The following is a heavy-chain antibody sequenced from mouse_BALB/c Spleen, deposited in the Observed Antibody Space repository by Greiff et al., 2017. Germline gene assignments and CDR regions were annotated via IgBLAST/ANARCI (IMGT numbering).Heavy chain of an antibody. J-gene: IGHJ3*01. CDR1: GFTFSSYA. V-gene: IGHV5-9-4*01. D-gene: IGHD2-1*01. CDR3: ARENGDYGNYEWFAY. CDR2: ISSGGSYT. Sequence: DVHLVESGGGLVKPGGSLKLSCAASGFTFSSYAMSWVRQSPEKRLEWVAEISSGGSYTYYPDTVTGRFTISRDNAKNTLYLEMSSLRSEDTAMYYCARENGDYGNYEWFAYWGQGTLVTVSA.